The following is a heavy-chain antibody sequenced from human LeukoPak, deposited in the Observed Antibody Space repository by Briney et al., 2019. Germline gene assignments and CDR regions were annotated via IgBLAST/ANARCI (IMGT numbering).Heavy chain of an antibody. CDR3: ARVAIPYYYDSSGIGSLAFDI. Sequence: GGSLRLSCAASGFTFSSYWMHWVRQAPGKELVWVSRINSDGSSTSYADSVKGRFTISRDNAKSTLYLQMSSLRAEDTAVYYCARVAIPYYYDSSGIGSLAFDIWGQGTMVTVSS. CDR1: GFTFSSYW. V-gene: IGHV3-74*01. CDR2: INSDGSST. D-gene: IGHD3-22*01. J-gene: IGHJ3*02.